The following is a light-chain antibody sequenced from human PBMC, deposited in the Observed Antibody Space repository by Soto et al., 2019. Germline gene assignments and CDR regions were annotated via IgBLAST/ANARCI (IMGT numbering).Light chain of an antibody. V-gene: IGLV1-40*01. CDR2: GNS. CDR3: QSYDSSLSVV. CDR1: SSNIGAGYD. Sequence: QSALTQPPSVSGDPGQRVTISCTGSSSNIGAGYDVHWYQQLPGTAPKLLIYGNSNRPSGVPDRFSGSKSGTSASLAITGLQAEYEADYYCQSYDSSLSVVFGGGTKVTVL. J-gene: IGLJ2*01.